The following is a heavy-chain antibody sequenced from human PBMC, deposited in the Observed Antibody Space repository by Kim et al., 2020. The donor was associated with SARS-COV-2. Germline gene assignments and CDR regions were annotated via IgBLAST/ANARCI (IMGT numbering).Heavy chain of an antibody. Sequence: SETLSLTCTVSGGSISSYYWSWIRQPPGKGLEWIGYIYYSGSTNYNPSLKSRVTISVDTSKNQFSLKLSSVTAADTAVYYCARGGDYGDPTVDYWGQGTLVTVSS. CDR3: ARGGDYGDPTVDY. CDR1: GGSISSYY. V-gene: IGHV4-59*01. D-gene: IGHD4-17*01. J-gene: IGHJ4*02. CDR2: IYYSGST.